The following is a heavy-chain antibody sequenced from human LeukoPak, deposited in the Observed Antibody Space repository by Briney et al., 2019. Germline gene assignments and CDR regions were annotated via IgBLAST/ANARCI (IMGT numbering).Heavy chain of an antibody. D-gene: IGHD3-3*01. CDR2: IYYSGST. Sequence: SETLSLTCTVSGGSISSSSYYWGWIRQPPGKGLEWIGSIYYSGSTYYNPSLKSRVTISVDTSKNQFSLKLSSVTAADTAVYYCARWDFGVVIPFDHWGQGTLVTVSS. V-gene: IGHV4-39*07. J-gene: IGHJ4*02. CDR1: GGSISSSSYY. CDR3: ARWDFGVVIPFDH.